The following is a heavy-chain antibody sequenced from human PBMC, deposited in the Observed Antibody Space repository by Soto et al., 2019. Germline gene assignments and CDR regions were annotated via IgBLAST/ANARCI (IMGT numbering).Heavy chain of an antibody. CDR1: GDSVSSSSVT. J-gene: IGHJ4*02. CDR3: ARDYSGYDFGFDY. CDR2: TYYRSKWYN. Sequence: SQPLSLTCAISGDSVSSSSVTWNWIRQSPSRGLEWLGRTYYRSKWYNDYAVSVKSRITINPDTSKNQFSLQLNSVTPEDTAVYYCARDYSGYDFGFDYWGQGTLVTVSS. D-gene: IGHD5-12*01. V-gene: IGHV6-1*01.